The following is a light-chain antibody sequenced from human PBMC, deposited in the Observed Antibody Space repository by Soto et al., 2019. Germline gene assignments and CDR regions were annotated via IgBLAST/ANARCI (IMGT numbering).Light chain of an antibody. CDR1: QGISSA. CDR3: QQFNDYAIT. Sequence: AVQLTKSPSSLSASVRDSVTITCRASQGISSALAWYQQKPGKAPKLLIYDASSLERGVPSRFSGSGSGTDFTLTISSLQPEDFATYYWQQFNDYAITFGQGTRLEIK. V-gene: IGKV1D-13*01. CDR2: DAS. J-gene: IGKJ5*01.